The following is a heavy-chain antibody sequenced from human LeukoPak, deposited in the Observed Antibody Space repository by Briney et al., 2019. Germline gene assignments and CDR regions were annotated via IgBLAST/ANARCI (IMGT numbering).Heavy chain of an antibody. CDR2: IHPSGTM. CDR3: AREAERRVVN. D-gene: IGHD1-1*01. J-gene: IGHJ4*02. Sequence: PSETLSLTCVVSGFSISSGYYWGWIRQPPGKGLEWIGNIHPSGTMFHNSSLNSLVTISIDKSKNQFSLKLSSVTAADTAVYYCAREAERRVVNWGQGTLVTVSS. CDR1: GFSISSGYY. V-gene: IGHV4-38-2*02.